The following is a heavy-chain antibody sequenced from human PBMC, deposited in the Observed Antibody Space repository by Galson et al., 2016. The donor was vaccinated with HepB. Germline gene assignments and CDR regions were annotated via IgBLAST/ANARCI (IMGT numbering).Heavy chain of an antibody. Sequence: SLRLSCAASGFTFSEFKFNWVRQAPGKGPEWVASISRTSTYIEYAASVRGRFIISRDNAENSLYLQMDTLRAEDTAVYYCARDLSHYDSCVSDFWGQGTLVTVSS. CDR2: ISRTSTYI. CDR3: ARDLSHYDSCVSDF. D-gene: IGHD3-22*01. V-gene: IGHV3-21*01. CDR1: GFTFSEFK. J-gene: IGHJ4*02.